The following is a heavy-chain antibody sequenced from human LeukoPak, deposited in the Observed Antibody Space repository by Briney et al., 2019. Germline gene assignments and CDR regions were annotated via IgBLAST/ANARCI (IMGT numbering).Heavy chain of an antibody. CDR1: GGSITSYF. D-gene: IGHD6-19*01. V-gene: IGHV4-4*08. CDR3: ARRAVAENYFDY. J-gene: IGHJ4*02. Sequence: SETLSLTCTVSGGSITSYFWSWIRQPPGKGLEWIGYIYSSGSTTYNPSLKSRVTISVDTSTNQFFLKLTSVTAADTAVYYCARRAVAENYFDYLGQGTLVNDSS. CDR2: IYSSGST.